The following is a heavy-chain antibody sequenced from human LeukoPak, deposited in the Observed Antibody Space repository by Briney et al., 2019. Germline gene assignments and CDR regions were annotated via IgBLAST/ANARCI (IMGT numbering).Heavy chain of an antibody. Sequence: SETLSFTCAVYGGSFSGYYWSWIRQPPGKGLEWIGEINHRGSTNYNPSLKSRVTISVDTSKNQFSLKLSSVTAADTAVYYCARGPGPLYSSGRQNWFDPWGQGTLVTVSS. CDR1: GGSFSGYY. D-gene: IGHD6-19*01. J-gene: IGHJ5*02. V-gene: IGHV4-34*01. CDR2: INHRGST. CDR3: ARGPGPLYSSGRQNWFDP.